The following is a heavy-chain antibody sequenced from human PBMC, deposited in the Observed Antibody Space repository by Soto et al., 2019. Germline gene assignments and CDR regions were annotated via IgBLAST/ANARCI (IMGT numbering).Heavy chain of an antibody. D-gene: IGHD6-13*01. Sequence: QVQLQESGPGLVKPSETLSLTCTVSGGSISSYYWSWIRQPPGKGLEWIGYIYYRGSTNYNPSLKSRVTISVDTSKNQFSLKLSSVTAADTAVYYCAHGGSSSWYKYYYYMDVWGKGTTVTVSS. J-gene: IGHJ6*03. CDR3: AHGGSSSWYKYYYYMDV. CDR2: IYYRGST. V-gene: IGHV4-59*01. CDR1: GGSISSYY.